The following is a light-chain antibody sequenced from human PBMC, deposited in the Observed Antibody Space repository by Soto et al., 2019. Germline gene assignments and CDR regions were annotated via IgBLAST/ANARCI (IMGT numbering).Light chain of an antibody. CDR2: DAS. CDR1: QSVSSY. CDR3: QQRSNWPLFT. Sequence: EIVLTQSPATLSLSPGERATLSCRASQSVSSYLAWYQQKPGQAPRLLIYDASNRATAIPARFSGSGSGTDFTLTSSILEPEDCAVYYCQQRSNWPLFTFGPGTKVDIK. V-gene: IGKV3-11*01. J-gene: IGKJ3*01.